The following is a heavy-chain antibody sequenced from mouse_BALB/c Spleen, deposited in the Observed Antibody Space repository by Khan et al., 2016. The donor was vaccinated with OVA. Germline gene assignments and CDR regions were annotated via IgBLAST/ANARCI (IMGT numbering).Heavy chain of an antibody. CDR2: ISSGSNNI. CDR3: TRRHNTYAWFAY. Sequence: EVELVESGGGLVQPGGSRKLSCAASGFTFSNFGMHWVSQAPEKGLEWVAYISSGSNNIYYADSVKGRFTISRDTPESTLFLQMNSLRYEDTAIYYCTRRHNTYAWFAYWGQGTLVTVSA. CDR1: GFTFSNFG. V-gene: IGHV5-17*02. D-gene: IGHD1-1*01. J-gene: IGHJ3*01.